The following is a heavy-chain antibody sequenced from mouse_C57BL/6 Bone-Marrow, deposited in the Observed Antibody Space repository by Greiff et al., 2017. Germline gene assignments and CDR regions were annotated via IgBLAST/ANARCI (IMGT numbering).Heavy chain of an antibody. CDR2: IHPNSGST. CDR1: GYTFTSYW. D-gene: IGHD2-1*01. J-gene: IGHJ4*01. V-gene: IGHV1-64*01. Sequence: QVQLQQPGAELVKPGASVKLSCKASGYTFTSYWMHWVKQRPGQGLEWIGMIHPNSGSTNYNEKFKSKATLTVDKSSSPAYMQLSSLTSYDSAVYYCAREGVYGNPYYSMDYWGQGTSVTVSA. CDR3: AREGVYGNPYYSMDY.